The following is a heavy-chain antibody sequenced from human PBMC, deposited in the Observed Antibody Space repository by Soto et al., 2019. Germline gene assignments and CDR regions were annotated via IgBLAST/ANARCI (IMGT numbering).Heavy chain of an antibody. V-gene: IGHV5-51*01. CDR2: IYPGDSDT. Sequence: EVQLVQSGAEVKKPGEPLKISCKGSGYSFTSYWIGWVRQMPGKGLEWMGIIYPGDSDTRYSPSFQGQVTISADKSISTAYLQWSSLKASDTAMYYCARQGCTNGVCYNGKGIYYYYGMDVWGQGTTVTVSS. CDR3: ARQGCTNGVCYNGKGIYYYYGMDV. CDR1: GYSFTSYW. D-gene: IGHD2-8*01. J-gene: IGHJ6*02.